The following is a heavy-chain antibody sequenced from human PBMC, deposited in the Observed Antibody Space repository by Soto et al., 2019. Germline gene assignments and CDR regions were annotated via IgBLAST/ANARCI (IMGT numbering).Heavy chain of an antibody. CDR3: ARDSGYSYGPLNY. J-gene: IGHJ4*02. CDR2: ISSSSSTI. Sequence: EVQLVESGGGLVQPGGSLRLSCAASGFTFSSYSMNWVRQAPGKGLEWVSNISSSSSTINYADSVKGRFTISRDKAKNSLXLXXXXLRAXXTXMXYCARDSGYSYGPLNYWGQGTLVTVSS. CDR1: GFTFSSYS. D-gene: IGHD5-18*01. V-gene: IGHV3-48*01.